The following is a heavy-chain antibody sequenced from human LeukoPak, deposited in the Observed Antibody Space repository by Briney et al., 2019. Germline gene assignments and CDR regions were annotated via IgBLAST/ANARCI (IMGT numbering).Heavy chain of an antibody. V-gene: IGHV1-69*01. D-gene: IGHD6-13*01. CDR3: ARAGIAAAGTLDY. CDR2: IIPIFGTA. CDR1: GGTFSSYA. J-gene: IGHJ4*02. Sequence: SVKVSCKASGGTFSSYAISWVRQAPGRGLEWMGGIIPIFGTANYAQKFQGRVTITADESTSTAYMELSSLRSEDTAVYYCARAGIAAAGTLDYWGQGTLVTVSS.